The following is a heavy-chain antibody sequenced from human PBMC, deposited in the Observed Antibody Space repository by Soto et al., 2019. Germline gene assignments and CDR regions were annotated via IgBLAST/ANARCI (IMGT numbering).Heavy chain of an antibody. J-gene: IGHJ3*01. CDR3: ARGGEFCSTGSCNSSLGDAFDV. CDR1: GYTFSDYY. Sequence: QVQLVQSGAEVKKPGASMKVSCKASGYTFSDYYMHWVRQAPGQGLECMGWISPNNGATNYAQKFQDRVTMTRDACTNTAYMKLSRLRSDDTALYYCARGGEFCSTGSCNSSLGDAFDVWGQGPTVTVSS. D-gene: IGHD2-15*01. CDR2: ISPNNGAT. V-gene: IGHV1-2*02.